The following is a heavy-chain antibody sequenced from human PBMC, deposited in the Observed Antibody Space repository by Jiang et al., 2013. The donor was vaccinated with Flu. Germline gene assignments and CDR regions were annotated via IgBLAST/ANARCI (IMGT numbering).Heavy chain of an antibody. Sequence: VQLVESGGNLVKPGGPLDSPVKPTGFTFSDAWMSWVRQAPGRGLEWVGRIKSKASGGTRDFAAPVKGRFVISRDDSKNTVYLQMTSLKTEDTAVYYCTAGAGHADHDYWGQGALVTVSS. CDR2: IKSKASGGTR. CDR3: TAGAGHADHDY. D-gene: IGHD1-1*01. CDR1: GFTFSDAW. V-gene: IGHV3-15*01. J-gene: IGHJ4*02.